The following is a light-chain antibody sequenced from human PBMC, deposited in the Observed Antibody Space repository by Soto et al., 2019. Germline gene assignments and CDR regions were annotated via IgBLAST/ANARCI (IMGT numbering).Light chain of an antibody. CDR2: LNSDGSH. J-gene: IGLJ2*01. Sequence: QLVLTQSPSASASLGASVKLTYTLSSGHSSYAIAWHQQQPEKGPRYLMKLNSDGSHSKGDGIPDRFAGSSSGAERYLTISSLQSEDEADYYCQTWGTGWRVFGGGTKLTVL. CDR1: SGHSSYA. V-gene: IGLV4-69*01. CDR3: QTWGTGWRV.